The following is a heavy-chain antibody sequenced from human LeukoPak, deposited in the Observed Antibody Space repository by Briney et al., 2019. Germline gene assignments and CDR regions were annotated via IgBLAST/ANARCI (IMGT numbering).Heavy chain of an antibody. CDR3: ARPNNPDYYDSSGYPPTYYYYYGMDV. CDR2: ISAYNGNT. V-gene: IGHV1-18*04. J-gene: IGHJ6*02. CDR1: GYTFTGYY. Sequence: ASVKVSCKASGYTFTGYYMHWVRQAPGQGLEWMGWISAYNGNTNYAQKLQGRVTMTTDTSTSTAYMELRSLRSDDTAVYYCARPNNPDYYDSSGYPPTYYYYYGMDVWGQGTTVTVSS. D-gene: IGHD3-22*01.